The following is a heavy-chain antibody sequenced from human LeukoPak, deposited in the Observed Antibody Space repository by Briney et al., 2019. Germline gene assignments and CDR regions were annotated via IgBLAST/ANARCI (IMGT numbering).Heavy chain of an antibody. CDR3: ASWGVGDYNY. D-gene: IGHD4-17*01. V-gene: IGHV3-7*01. CDR2: IKEDGSEK. J-gene: IGHJ4*02. Sequence: PGGSLRLSCATSGFTFSSYWMSWDRQAPEKGLEWVANIKEDGSEKYYVDSVKGRFTISRDNAKDSLYLQMNSLRAEDRAVYYCASWGVGDYNYWGQGTLVTVSS. CDR1: GFTFSSYW.